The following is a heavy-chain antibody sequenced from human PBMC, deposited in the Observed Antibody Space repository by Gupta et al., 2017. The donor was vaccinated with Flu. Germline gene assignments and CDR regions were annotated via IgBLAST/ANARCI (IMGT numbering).Heavy chain of an antibody. Sequence: QVQLVQSGAEVKKPGASVKVSCKASGYDFTKYYIHWVRQAPGHGFEWMGIINPGSGGTSYAQNLQGRVTMTRDTSTKTFYMELSSLRSGDTAVYYCARAVIDSQADVGGQGTLVTVSS. CDR3: ARAVIDSQADV. D-gene: IGHD2-21*01. J-gene: IGHJ4*02. V-gene: IGHV1-46*04. CDR2: INPGSGGT. CDR1: GYDFTKYY.